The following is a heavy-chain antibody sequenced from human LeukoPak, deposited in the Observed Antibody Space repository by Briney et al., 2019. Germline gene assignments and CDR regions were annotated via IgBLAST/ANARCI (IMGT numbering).Heavy chain of an antibody. CDR1: GFTFSTYS. Sequence: GTSLRLSCAASGFTFSTYSMNWARQAPGKGLEWISSIRDSSSYIYYADSVKGRFTLSRDNAKNSLYLQMSSLRAEDTAVYYCAREGTAYCGGDCYLDYWGQGTLVTVSS. CDR3: AREGTAYCGGDCYLDY. V-gene: IGHV3-21*01. D-gene: IGHD2-21*01. J-gene: IGHJ4*02. CDR2: IRDSSSYI.